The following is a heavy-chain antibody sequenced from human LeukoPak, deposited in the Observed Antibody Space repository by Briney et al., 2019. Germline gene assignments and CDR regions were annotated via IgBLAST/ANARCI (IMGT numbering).Heavy chain of an antibody. CDR2: IKQDGREM. J-gene: IGHJ4*02. CDR3: ARDADYYGSGIPGPIDY. V-gene: IGHV3-7*01. CDR1: GLTFSKYW. Sequence: GGSLRLSCAASGLTFSKYWMSWVRQAPGKGLEWVAHIKQDGREMYYVDSVEGRFTISRDNAKNSLYLQMNSLRAEDTAVYYCARDADYYGSGIPGPIDYWGQGTLVTVSS. D-gene: IGHD3-10*01.